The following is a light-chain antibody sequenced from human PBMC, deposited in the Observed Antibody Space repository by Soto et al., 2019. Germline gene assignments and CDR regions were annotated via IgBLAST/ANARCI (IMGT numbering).Light chain of an antibody. J-gene: IGLJ2*01. CDR1: KLGDKY. CDR2: QDT. Sequence: SYELTQPPSVSVSPGPTASITCSGDKLGDKYACWYQQKPGQSPVLVIYQDTKRPSGIPERFSGSNSGNTATLTISGTQAMDEADYYCQAWDSPVVFGGGTKVTVL. CDR3: QAWDSPVV. V-gene: IGLV3-1*01.